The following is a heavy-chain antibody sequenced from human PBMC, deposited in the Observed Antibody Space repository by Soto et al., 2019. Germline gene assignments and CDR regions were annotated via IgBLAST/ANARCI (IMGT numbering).Heavy chain of an antibody. CDR3: AKDEVASSGWPYYFDY. D-gene: IGHD6-19*01. J-gene: IGHJ4*02. CDR2: ISGSGGST. Sequence: GGSLRLSCAAFGFTFSSYAMSWVRQAPGKGLEWVSAISGSGGSTYYADSVKGRFAISRDNSKNTLYLQMNSLRAEDTAVYYCAKDEVASSGWPYYFDYWGQGTLVTVSS. V-gene: IGHV3-23*01. CDR1: GFTFSSYA.